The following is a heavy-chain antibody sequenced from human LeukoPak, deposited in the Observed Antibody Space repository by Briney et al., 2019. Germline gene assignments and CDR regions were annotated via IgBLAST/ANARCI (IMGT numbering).Heavy chain of an antibody. CDR3: AMNYDILTGYYTPWYFDL. Sequence: PSETLSLTCAVYGGSFSGYYWSWIRQPPGKGLEWIGEINHSGSTNYNPSLKSRVTISVDTSKNQFSLKLSPVTAADTAVYYCAMNYDILTGYYTPWYFDLWGRGTLVTVSS. D-gene: IGHD3-9*01. V-gene: IGHV4-34*01. CDR1: GGSFSGYY. CDR2: INHSGST. J-gene: IGHJ2*01.